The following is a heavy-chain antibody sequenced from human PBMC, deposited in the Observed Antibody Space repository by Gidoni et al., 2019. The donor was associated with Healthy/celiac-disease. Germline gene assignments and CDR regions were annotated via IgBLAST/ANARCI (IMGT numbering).Heavy chain of an antibody. J-gene: IGHJ3*02. CDR3: ARGGDYRGFSAFDI. Sequence: QVQLQESGPGLVKPSPTLSLTCTVPGGSISSGGYYWSWIRQHPGKGLEWIGYIYYSGSTYYNPSLKSRVTISVDTSKNQFSLKLSSVTAADTAVYYCARGGDYRGFSAFDIWGQGTMVTVSS. V-gene: IGHV4-31*03. CDR1: GGSISSGGYY. CDR2: IYYSGST. D-gene: IGHD4-4*01.